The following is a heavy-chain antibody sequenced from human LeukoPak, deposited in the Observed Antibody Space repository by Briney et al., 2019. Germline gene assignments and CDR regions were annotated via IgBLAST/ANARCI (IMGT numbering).Heavy chain of an antibody. D-gene: IGHD5-12*01. CDR1: GYTFTSYD. J-gene: IGHJ4*02. CDR2: MNPNSGNT. V-gene: IGHV1-8*01. Sequence: GASVKVSCKASGYTFTSYDINWVRQATGQGLEWMGWMNPNSGNTGYAQKFQGRVTMTRSTSIGTAYMELSSLRSEDTAVYYCARGLFGYDPTGDYWGQGTLVTVSS. CDR3: ARGLFGYDPTGDY.